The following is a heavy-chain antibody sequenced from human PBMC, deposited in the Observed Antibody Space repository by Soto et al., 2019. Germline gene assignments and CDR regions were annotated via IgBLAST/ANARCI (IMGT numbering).Heavy chain of an antibody. D-gene: IGHD2-2*01. CDR3: ARVVPGGEAWFGP. CDR1: GYTFSNYG. J-gene: IGHJ5*02. Sequence: ASAKVSCKTSGYTFSNYGITWVRQAPGQPLEWLGWISLYSGGTNYAQKFQGRVSMTTDTSTTTAYMELRSLRSGDTAVCYCARVVPGGEAWFGPGSQGTLVTVSS. V-gene: IGHV1-18*01. CDR2: ISLYSGGT.